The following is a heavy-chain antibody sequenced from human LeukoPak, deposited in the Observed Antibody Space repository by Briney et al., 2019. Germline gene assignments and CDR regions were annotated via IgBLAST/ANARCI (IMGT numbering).Heavy chain of an antibody. CDR3: ASSYQPGRQGGQYYFDY. J-gene: IGHJ4*02. V-gene: IGHV3-21*01. Sequence: GESLKISCEGSGGSFTKFWIGWVRQAPGKGLEWVSSISSSGSYIYYADSMKGRFTISRDNAKNSLYLQMNSLRAEDTAVYYCASSYQPGRQGGQYYFDYWGQGILVTVSS. D-gene: IGHD2-2*01. CDR2: ISSSGSYI. CDR1: GGSFTKFW.